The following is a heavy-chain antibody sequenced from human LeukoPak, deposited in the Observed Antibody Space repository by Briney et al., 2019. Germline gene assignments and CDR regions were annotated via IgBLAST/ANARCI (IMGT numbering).Heavy chain of an antibody. V-gene: IGHV3-15*01. D-gene: IGHD2-2*01. J-gene: IGHJ4*02. Sequence: GGSLRLSCAASGFTFSNAWMSWVRQAPGKGLEWVGRIKSKTEGGTTDYAAPVKGRFTISRDDSKNTLYLQMNSQKTEDTAVYYCTTPLLCSSTSCYEMWGQGTLVTVSS. CDR2: IKSKTEGGTT. CDR1: GFTFSNAW. CDR3: TTPLLCSSTSCYEM.